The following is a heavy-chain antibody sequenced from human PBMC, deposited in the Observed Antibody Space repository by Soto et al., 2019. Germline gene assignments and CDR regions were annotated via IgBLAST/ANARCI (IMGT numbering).Heavy chain of an antibody. CDR2: IYYSGST. CDR3: VRHQGCSSTSCSVPYYFYYGMDV. Sequence: SETLSLTCTVSGGSISSGDYYGSWIRQPPGKGLEWIGYIYYSGSTYYIPSLKSRVTISLDTSKNQFSLTLSSVTAADTAVYYCVRHQGCSSTSCSVPYYFYYGMDVWGQGTTVTVSS. J-gene: IGHJ6*02. CDR1: GGSISSGDYY. D-gene: IGHD2-2*01. V-gene: IGHV4-30-4*01.